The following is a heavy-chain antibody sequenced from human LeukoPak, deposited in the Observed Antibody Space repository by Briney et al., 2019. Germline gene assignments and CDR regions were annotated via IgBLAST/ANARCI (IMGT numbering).Heavy chain of an antibody. Sequence: SETLSLTCTVSGGSFTTHYWSWIRQPPGKGLEWIGYISYIVSTNYNPSLKSRVTISIDTSKNEVSLMLTSVTAADTAVYYCASDSISINAFDAWGQGTMVTVSS. CDR2: ISYIVST. V-gene: IGHV4-59*11. J-gene: IGHJ3*01. CDR1: GGSFTTHY. D-gene: IGHD3-10*01. CDR3: ASDSISINAFDA.